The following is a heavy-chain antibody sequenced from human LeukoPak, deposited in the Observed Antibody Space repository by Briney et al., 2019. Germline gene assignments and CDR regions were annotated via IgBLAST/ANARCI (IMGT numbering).Heavy chain of an antibody. CDR3: ASPDYYDSSGPRGDAFDI. CDR1: GYSFTSYW. D-gene: IGHD3-22*01. Sequence: GESLKISCKGSGYSFTSYWISWVRQMPGKGLEWMGRIDPSDSYTNYSPSFQGNVTISADKSISTAYLQWSSLKASDTAMYYCASPDYYDSSGPRGDAFDIWGQGTMVTVSS. V-gene: IGHV5-10-1*01. CDR2: IDPSDSYT. J-gene: IGHJ3*02.